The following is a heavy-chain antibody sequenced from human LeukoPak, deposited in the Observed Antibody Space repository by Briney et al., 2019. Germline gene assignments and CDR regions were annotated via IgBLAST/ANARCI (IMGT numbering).Heavy chain of an antibody. CDR2: ISHGGST. J-gene: IGHJ4*02. V-gene: IGHV4-39*07. CDR1: SGSFRSSTSY. D-gene: IGHD4-23*01. CDR3: GGNDY. Sequence: SETLSLTCTVSSGSFRSSTSYWGWLRQPPGKGLEWIGSISHGGSTYYNPSNYNPSLKSRVTIPIDTSKKQFSLKVSSVTAADTAVYYCGGNDYWGQGTLVTVSS.